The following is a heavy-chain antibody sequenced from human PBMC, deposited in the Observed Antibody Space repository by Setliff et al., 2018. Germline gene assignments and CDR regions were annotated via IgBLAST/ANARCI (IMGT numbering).Heavy chain of an antibody. CDR3: ARDHGELVQERRTHFFRH. CDR2: ISFSSSTI. CDR1: GFTFSTYN. D-gene: IGHD1-1*01. Sequence: GGSLRLSCAASGFTFSTYNMNWVRQAPGKGLEWVSYISFSSSTIYYADSVKGRFTISRDNAKNSLYLQMNSLRAEDTAVYYCARDHGELVQERRTHFFRHWGQSTLVTVSS. V-gene: IGHV3-48*01. J-gene: IGHJ1*01.